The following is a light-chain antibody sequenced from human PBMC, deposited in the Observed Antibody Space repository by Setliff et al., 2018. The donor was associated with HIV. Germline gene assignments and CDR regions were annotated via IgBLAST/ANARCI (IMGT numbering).Light chain of an antibody. Sequence: QSVLTQPPSASGSPGQSVTISCTGTSSDVGGYDDVSWYQQHPDKAPKLMIYEVNKRPSGFPDRFSGSKSGNTASLTISGLQAEDEADYYCCSYAGSYTSYVLFGGGTKVTVL. CDR2: EVN. CDR3: CSYAGSYTSYVL. V-gene: IGLV2-11*01. J-gene: IGLJ2*01. CDR1: SSDVGGYDD.